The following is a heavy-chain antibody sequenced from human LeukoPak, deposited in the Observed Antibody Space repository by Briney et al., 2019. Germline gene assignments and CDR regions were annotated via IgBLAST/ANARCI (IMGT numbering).Heavy chain of an antibody. D-gene: IGHD3-3*01. CDR3: ASEALTRFPPYFDF. V-gene: IGHV4-59*01. J-gene: IGHJ4*02. CDR2: IKHIGGT. Sequence: SETLSLTCTVSGGSISAYYWSWIRQPPGKGLEWIGYIKHIGGTNYNPSLRSRVTISVDTSKNQFSLKLRSVTAADTAVYYCASEALTRFPPYFDFWGQGTLVTVSS. CDR1: GGSISAYY.